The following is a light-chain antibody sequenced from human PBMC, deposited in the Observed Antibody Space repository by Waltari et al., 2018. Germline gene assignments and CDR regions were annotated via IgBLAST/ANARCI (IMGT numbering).Light chain of an antibody. J-gene: IGKJ1*01. CDR1: QSVSRF. V-gene: IGKV3-20*01. CDR3: QKYVSVPAT. Sequence: EIVLTQSPGTLSLSPGERATLSCRASQSVSRFLAWYQQKPGQAPRLLIYAASTRATGLPSMCSGRGLGADISLTISVLEAEVFALYYWQKYVSVPATFGQGTKVEIK. CDR2: AAS.